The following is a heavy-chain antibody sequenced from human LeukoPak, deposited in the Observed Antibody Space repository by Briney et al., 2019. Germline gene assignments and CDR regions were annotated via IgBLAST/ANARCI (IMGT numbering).Heavy chain of an antibody. Sequence: ASVKVSCKASGYTFTSYYMHWVRQATGQGLEWMGWMNPNSGNTGYAQKFQGRVTMTRNTSISTAYMELSSLRSEDTAVYYCARGPLGRGAFDIWGQGTMVTVSS. CDR2: MNPNSGNT. D-gene: IGHD1-26*01. V-gene: IGHV1-8*02. CDR1: GYTFTSYY. J-gene: IGHJ3*02. CDR3: ARGPLGRGAFDI.